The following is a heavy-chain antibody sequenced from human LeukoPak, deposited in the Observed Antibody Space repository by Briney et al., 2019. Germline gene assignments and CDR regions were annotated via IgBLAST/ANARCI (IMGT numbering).Heavy chain of an antibody. D-gene: IGHD2-15*01. CDR3: ARDGQNSHHCSGGSCYGSDQQFDY. J-gene: IGHJ4*02. V-gene: IGHV5-51*01. CDR1: GYSFTSYW. CDR2: IYLGDSDT. Sequence: GESLKISCKGSGYSFTSYWIGWGGRMPGKGRGGMGIIYLGDSDTRYSPSFQGQATISADKSISTAYLQWSSLKASDTAMYYCARDGQNSHHCSGGSCYGSDQQFDYWGQGTLVTVSS.